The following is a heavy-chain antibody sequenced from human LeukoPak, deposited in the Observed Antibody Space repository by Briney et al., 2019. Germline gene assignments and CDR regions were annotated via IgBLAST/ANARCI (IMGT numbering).Heavy chain of an antibody. V-gene: IGHV4-59*01. D-gene: IGHD2-15*01. J-gene: IGHJ4*02. Sequence: SETLSLTCIVSGGSMSGYYWSWIRQPPGKGLEWIGYIYYTGSTKYNPSLQSRVTFSLDTSRKQFSLKLSSVTAADTAVYYCAAAATLNIDYWGQGTLVTVSS. CDR1: GGSMSGYY. CDR2: IYYTGST. CDR3: AAAATLNIDY.